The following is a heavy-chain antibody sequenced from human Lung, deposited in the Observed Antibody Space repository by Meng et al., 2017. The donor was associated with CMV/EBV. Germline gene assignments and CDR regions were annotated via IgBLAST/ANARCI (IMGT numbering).Heavy chain of an antibody. V-gene: IGHV3-48*03. CDR2: ISSSADTK. Sequence: GGSLRLXCAASGFTFSNYEMNWVRQAPGKGLEWISYISSSADTKYYADSVKGRFTISRDNTKKSLFLQMNSLRAEDTAVYYCTRVASFAIAFDFWGQGALVTVSS. CDR3: TRVASFAIAFDF. CDR1: GFTFSNYE. J-gene: IGHJ4*02. D-gene: IGHD2-2*02.